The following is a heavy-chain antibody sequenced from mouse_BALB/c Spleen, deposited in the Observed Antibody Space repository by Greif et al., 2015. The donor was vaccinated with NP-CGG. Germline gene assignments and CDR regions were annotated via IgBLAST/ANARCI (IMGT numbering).Heavy chain of an antibody. J-gene: IGHJ3*01. V-gene: IGHV5-6-4*01. Sequence: EVKLVESGGGLVKPGGSLKLSCAASGFTFSSYTMSWVRQTPEKRLEWVATISSGGSYTYYPDSVKGRFTISRDNAKNTLYPQMSSLKSEDTAMYYCTREGATGAWFAYWGQGTLVTVSA. D-gene: IGHD4-1*02. CDR2: ISSGGSYT. CDR3: TREGATGAWFAY. CDR1: GFTFSSYT.